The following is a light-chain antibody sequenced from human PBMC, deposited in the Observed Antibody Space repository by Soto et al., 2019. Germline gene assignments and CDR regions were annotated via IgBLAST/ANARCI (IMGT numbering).Light chain of an antibody. Sequence: EIVLTQSPGTLSLSPGERATLSCRASQSISSSYLAWYQQKPGQAPRLLIYGASRRATGIPARFSGSGSGTDFTLTISSLEPEDFAVYYCQQRSNWITFGQGTRLEIK. J-gene: IGKJ5*01. CDR2: GAS. CDR1: QSISSSY. V-gene: IGKV3D-20*02. CDR3: QQRSNWIT.